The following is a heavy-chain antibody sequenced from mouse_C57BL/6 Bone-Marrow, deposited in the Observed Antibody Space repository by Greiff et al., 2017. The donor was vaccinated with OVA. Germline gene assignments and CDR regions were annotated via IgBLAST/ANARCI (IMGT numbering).Heavy chain of an antibody. CDR1: GYTFTSYW. J-gene: IGHJ4*01. CDR2: INPSGGYT. V-gene: IGHV1-7*01. Sequence: QVQLKESGAELAKPGASVKLSCKASGYTFTSYWMHWVKQRPGQGLEWIGYINPSGGYTKYNQKFKDKATLTADKSSSTAYMQLSSLTYEDSAVYYCAREPYYDYDGIGYYAMDYWGQGTSVTVSS. CDR3: AREPYYDYDGIGYYAMDY. D-gene: IGHD2-4*01.